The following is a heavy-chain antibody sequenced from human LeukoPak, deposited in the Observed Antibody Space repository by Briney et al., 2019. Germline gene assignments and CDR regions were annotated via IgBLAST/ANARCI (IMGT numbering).Heavy chain of an antibody. D-gene: IGHD1-26*01. V-gene: IGHV4-31*03. CDR1: GGSISSGGYY. CDR2: IYYSGST. J-gene: IGHJ5*02. Sequence: PSQTLSLTCTVSGGSISSGGYYWSWIRQHPGKGLEWIGYIYYSGSTYYNPSLKSRVTISVDTSKNQFSLKLSSVTAADTAVYYCARGDLVGATNRWSVVWFDPWGQGTLVTVSS. CDR3: ARGDLVGATNRWSVVWFDP.